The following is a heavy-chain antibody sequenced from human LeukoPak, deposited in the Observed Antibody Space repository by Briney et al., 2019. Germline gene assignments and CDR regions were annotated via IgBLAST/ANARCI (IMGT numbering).Heavy chain of an antibody. CDR1: GFTFSSYA. CDR3: AKDIQLST. J-gene: IGHJ3*01. Sequence: GGSLRLSCAASGFTFSSYAMSWVRQAPGKGLEWVSAISGSGGSTYYADSVKGRFTISRDNSENTLSLRMNSLRVKDTARYYCAKDIQLSTWGLGTMVTVSS. D-gene: IGHD3-16*02. V-gene: IGHV3-23*01. CDR2: ISGSGGST.